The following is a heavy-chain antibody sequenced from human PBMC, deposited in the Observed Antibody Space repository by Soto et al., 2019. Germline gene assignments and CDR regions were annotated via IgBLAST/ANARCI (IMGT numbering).Heavy chain of an antibody. D-gene: IGHD2-2*01. V-gene: IGHV4-30-4*01. CDR1: GGSISSGDYY. Sequence: PSETLSLTCTVSGGSISSGDYYWSWIRQPPGKGLEWIGYIYYSGSTYYNPSLKSRVTISVDTSKNQFSLKLSSVTAADTAVYYCARARFCTSTSCYHYFDFWGEGTRVTVSS. CDR3: ARARFCTSTSCYHYFDF. CDR2: IYYSGST. J-gene: IGHJ4*02.